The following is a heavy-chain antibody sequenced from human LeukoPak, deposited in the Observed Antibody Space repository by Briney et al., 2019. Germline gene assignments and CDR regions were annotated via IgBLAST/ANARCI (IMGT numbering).Heavy chain of an antibody. V-gene: IGHV3-53*01. Sequence: GGSLRLSCAASGFTFSSYAMHWVRQAPGKGLEWVSVIYSDGDTYYPESVKGRFTISRDNSKNTLYLQMSSLRAEDTAVYYCAGDSLSPPQGDSWGQGTLVTVSS. CDR1: GFTFSSYA. CDR2: IYSDGDT. J-gene: IGHJ4*02. CDR3: AGDSLSPPQGDS. D-gene: IGHD2/OR15-2a*01.